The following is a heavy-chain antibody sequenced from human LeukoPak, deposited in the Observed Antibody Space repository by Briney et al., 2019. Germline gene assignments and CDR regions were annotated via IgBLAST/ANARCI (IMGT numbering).Heavy chain of an antibody. Sequence: GGSLRLSCAASGFTFSSYGMHWVRQAPGKGLDWVAVISYDGSNKYYADSVKGRFTISRDNSKNTLYLQMNSLRAEDTAVYYCAKDKRVYFDWLLSHFDYWGQGTLVTVSS. CDR2: ISYDGSNK. CDR1: GFTFSSYG. CDR3: AKDKRVYFDWLLSHFDY. J-gene: IGHJ4*02. V-gene: IGHV3-30*18. D-gene: IGHD3-9*01.